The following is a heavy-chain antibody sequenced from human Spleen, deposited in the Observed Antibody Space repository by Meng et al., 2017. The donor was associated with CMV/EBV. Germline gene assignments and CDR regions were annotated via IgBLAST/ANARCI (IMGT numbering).Heavy chain of an antibody. CDR2: INHSGST. CDR1: GGSFSGYY. Sequence: SETLSLTCAVNGGSFSGYYWSWIRQPPGKGLEWIGEINHSGSTNYNPSLKSRVTISVDTSKNQFSLKLSSVTAADTAVYYCAREVGYCSSTSCYRRYFDYWGQGTLVTVSS. D-gene: IGHD2-2*02. V-gene: IGHV4-34*01. CDR3: AREVGYCSSTSCYRRYFDY. J-gene: IGHJ4*02.